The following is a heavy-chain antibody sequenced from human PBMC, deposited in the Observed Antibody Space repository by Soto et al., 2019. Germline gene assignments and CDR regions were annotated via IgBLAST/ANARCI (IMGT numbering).Heavy chain of an antibody. J-gene: IGHJ5*02. V-gene: IGHV5-10-1*01. Sequence: PGASLKISCKVSGYSFTSYWITWVRQMPGKGLEWMGRIDPGDSYTNYSPSFQGHVTISADKSISTAYLQWSSLKASDTAIYYCARQITISEAWFDPWGQGALVTVSS. CDR3: ARQITISEAWFDP. D-gene: IGHD3-3*01. CDR2: IDPGDSYT. CDR1: GYSFTSYW.